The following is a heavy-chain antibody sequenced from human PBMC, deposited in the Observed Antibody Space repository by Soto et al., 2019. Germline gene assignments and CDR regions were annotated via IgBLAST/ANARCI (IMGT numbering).Heavy chain of an antibody. V-gene: IGHV1-46*01. J-gene: IGHJ3*02. D-gene: IGHD3-10*01. CDR1: GYTFTSYY. Sequence: GASVKVSCKASGYTFTSYYMHWVRQAPGQGLEWMGIINPSGGSTSYAQKFQGRVTMTRDTSTSTVYMELSSLRSEDTAVYYCASHYYGLGSYYNAFDIWGQGTMVTVSS. CDR2: INPSGGST. CDR3: ASHYYGLGSYYNAFDI.